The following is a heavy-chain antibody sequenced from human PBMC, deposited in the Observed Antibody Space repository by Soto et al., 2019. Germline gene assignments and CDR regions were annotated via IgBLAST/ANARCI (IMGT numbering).Heavy chain of an antibody. V-gene: IGHV3-74*03. CDR2: INNDGSSA. D-gene: IGHD5-12*01. CDR3: ARDRGYGTPFDY. Sequence: EVQLVESVGGLVQPGGSLRLSCAASGFTFSSYWIHWVRQAPGKGPVWVSRINNDGSSAKYADSVKGRFTISRDNAKNTLYLQMNSLRAEDTAVYYCARDRGYGTPFDYWGQGTLVTVSS. J-gene: IGHJ4*02. CDR1: GFTFSSYW.